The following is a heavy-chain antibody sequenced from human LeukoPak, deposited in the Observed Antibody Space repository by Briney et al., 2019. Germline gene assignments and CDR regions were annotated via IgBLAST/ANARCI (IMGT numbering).Heavy chain of an antibody. D-gene: IGHD1-26*01. J-gene: IGHJ4*02. Sequence: GGSLRLSCAASGFTFSSYSMHWVRQAPGKGLEWVSSISSSSSYIYYADSVKGRFTISRDNAKNSLYLQMNSLRAEDTAVYYCARDIIVGATAFDYWGQGTLVTVSS. CDR2: ISSSSSYI. V-gene: IGHV3-21*01. CDR3: ARDIIVGATAFDY. CDR1: GFTFSSYS.